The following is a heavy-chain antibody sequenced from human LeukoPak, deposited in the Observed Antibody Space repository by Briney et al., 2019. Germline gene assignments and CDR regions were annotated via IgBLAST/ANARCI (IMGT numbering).Heavy chain of an antibody. Sequence: SETLSLTCTVSGGSISSRSYYWGWIRQPPGKGLEWIGSIYYSGITYYNPSLKSRVTISLDTSKNQFSLNLSSVTAADTAVYYCARGFYGGNLFDYWGQGTLVTVSP. CDR2: IYYSGIT. CDR3: ARGFYGGNLFDY. V-gene: IGHV4-39*01. D-gene: IGHD4-23*01. J-gene: IGHJ4*02. CDR1: GGSISSRSYY.